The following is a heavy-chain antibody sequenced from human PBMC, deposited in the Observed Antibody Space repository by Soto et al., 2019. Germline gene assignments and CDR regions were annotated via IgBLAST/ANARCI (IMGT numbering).Heavy chain of an antibody. D-gene: IGHD3-10*01. CDR2: IYTSEST. CDR3: ARDGTMVRGGTLGMDV. CDR1: GGSISSYY. V-gene: IGHV4-4*07. J-gene: IGHJ6*02. Sequence: SETLSLTCTVSGGSISSYYWSWIRQPAGKGLEWIGRIYTSESTNYNPSRKSRVTMSVDTSKNQFSLKLSSVTAADTAVYYCARDGTMVRGGTLGMDVWGQGTTVTVSS.